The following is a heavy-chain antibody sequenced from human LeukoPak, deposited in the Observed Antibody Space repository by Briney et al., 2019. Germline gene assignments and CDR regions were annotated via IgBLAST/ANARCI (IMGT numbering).Heavy chain of an antibody. CDR1: GFTFSSYT. CDR3: ARVLRVGWYFDL. J-gene: IGHJ2*01. V-gene: IGHV3-21*04. Sequence: GGSLRLSCAASGFTFSSYTMNWLRQAPGMGLEWVSSISRSDTYIYYADSVKGRFTISRDNSKNTMYLQMNSLRAEDTAVYYCARVLRVGWYFDLWGRGTLVTVSS. CDR2: ISRSDTYI.